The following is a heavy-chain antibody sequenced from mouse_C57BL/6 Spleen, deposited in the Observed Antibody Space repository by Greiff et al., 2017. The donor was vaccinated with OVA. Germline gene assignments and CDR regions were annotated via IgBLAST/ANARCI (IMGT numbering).Heavy chain of an antibody. Sequence: EVKLVESEGGLVQPGSSMKLSCTASGFTFSDYYMAWVRQVPEKGLEWVANINYDGSSTYYLDSLKSRFIISRDNAKNILYLQMSSLKSEDTATYYCERDRGDLYYFDYWGQGTTLTVSS. J-gene: IGHJ2*01. CDR1: GFTFSDYY. CDR2: INYDGSST. D-gene: IGHD3-3*01. V-gene: IGHV5-16*01. CDR3: ERDRGDLYYFDY.